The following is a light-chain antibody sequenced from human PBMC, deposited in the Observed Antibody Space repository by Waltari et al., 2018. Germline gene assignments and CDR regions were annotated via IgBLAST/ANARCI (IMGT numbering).Light chain of an antibody. J-gene: IGLJ2*01. V-gene: IGLV2-14*01. CDR2: DVS. CDR1: SHDVGGYNS. Sequence: QSALTQPASVSGSPGQSVTIFCTGTSHDVGGYNSVSWYQEHPGQAPRVIIYDVSDRPSCVSDRFSGSKSGNTASLTISGLQAEDEADYYCSSQSSNNVVLFGGGTKLTVL. CDR3: SSQSSNNVVL.